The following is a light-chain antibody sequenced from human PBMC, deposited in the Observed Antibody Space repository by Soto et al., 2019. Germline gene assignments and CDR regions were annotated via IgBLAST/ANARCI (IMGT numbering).Light chain of an antibody. Sequence: VDTTHSPSSLSASLGDTVTITFRASQGIKSYLNWYQQKPGKAPKLLIYAASSLQSGVPSRFSGSGSGTEFTLTISSLQPEDSATYYCQQLNSYPSFGGGTKVDIK. CDR1: QGIKSY. V-gene: IGKV1-17*01. CDR3: QQLNSYPS. J-gene: IGKJ4*01. CDR2: AAS.